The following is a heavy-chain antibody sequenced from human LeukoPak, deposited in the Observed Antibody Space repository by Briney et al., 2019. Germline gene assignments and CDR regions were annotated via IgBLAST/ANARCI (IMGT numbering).Heavy chain of an antibody. V-gene: IGHV4-59*01. CDR1: GGSISSYY. Sequence: PSETLSLTCTVPGGSISSYYWSWIRQPPGKGLEWIGYIYYGGSTNYNPSLKSRVTISVDTSKNQFSLKLSSVTAADTAVYYCAITKGDSGAFDYWGQGTLVTVSS. D-gene: IGHD3-10*01. CDR2: IYYGGST. J-gene: IGHJ4*02. CDR3: AITKGDSGAFDY.